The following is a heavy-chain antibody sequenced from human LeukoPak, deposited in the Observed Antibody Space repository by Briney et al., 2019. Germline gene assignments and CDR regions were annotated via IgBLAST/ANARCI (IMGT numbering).Heavy chain of an antibody. CDR3: ATDQDHGYFRQ. J-gene: IGHJ1*01. CDR2: IKEDGSEK. CDR1: GFTFSSYW. V-gene: IGHV3-7*01. D-gene: IGHD4-17*01. Sequence: GGSLRLSCAASGFTFSSYWMSWVRQAPGKKPEWVANIKEDGSEKYYDDSVRGRFAISRDNAKNTLYLDMNSLRAEDTAVFYCATDQDHGYFRQWGQGTLVTVSS.